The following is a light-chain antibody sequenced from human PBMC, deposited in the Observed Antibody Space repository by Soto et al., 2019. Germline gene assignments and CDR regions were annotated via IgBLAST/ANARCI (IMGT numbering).Light chain of an antibody. CDR3: QHLNNYPPYT. V-gene: IGKV1-9*01. CDR2: AAS. Sequence: DIQLTQSPSFLSASVGDRVTITCRASQGISSDLAWYQQKPGKAPKLLIYAASTLQSGVPSRFSGSRSGTDFTLTISSLQPEDLATYCCQHLNNYPPYTFGQGTKVDIK. J-gene: IGKJ2*01. CDR1: QGISSD.